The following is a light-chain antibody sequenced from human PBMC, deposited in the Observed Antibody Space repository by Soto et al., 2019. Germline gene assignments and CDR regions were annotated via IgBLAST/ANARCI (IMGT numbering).Light chain of an antibody. J-gene: IGLJ1*01. CDR2: EVS. CDR3: RSYTGSSIDYV. CDR1: SSDVGGYNY. V-gene: IGLV2-14*01. Sequence: QSALTQPASVSGSPGQSITISCTGTSSDVGGYNYVSWYQQHPGKAPKLMIYEVSNRPSGVSNRFSGSKSGNTASLTISGLQAEDEADYYCRSYTGSSIDYVFGPGTKLTVL.